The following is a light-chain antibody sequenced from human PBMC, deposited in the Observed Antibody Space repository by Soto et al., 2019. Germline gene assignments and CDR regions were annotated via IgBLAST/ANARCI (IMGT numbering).Light chain of an antibody. CDR2: TAS. Sequence: DIQVTQSPSSVSASVGDRVTITCRASQDIAGFLAWYQHKPGRAPELLIRTASSLQSGVPSRFSGSGSGTDFTLTINSLQPDDIATYYCQNYDSDPITFGQGTRLEI. CDR1: QDIAGF. V-gene: IGKV1-12*01. CDR3: QNYDSDPIT. J-gene: IGKJ5*01.